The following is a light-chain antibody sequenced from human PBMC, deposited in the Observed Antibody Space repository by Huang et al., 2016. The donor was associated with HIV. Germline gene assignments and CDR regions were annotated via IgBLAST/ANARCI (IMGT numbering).Light chain of an antibody. V-gene: IGKV1-39*01. Sequence: DIQMTQSPSSLSASVGDRVTITCRASQRIDAYLNWYQCKPGRAPKLLIFATSDLHSGVPSRFSGSRSGTTFTLSISNLQPQDFATYFCQQSYYFPRTFGQGTKVEMK. CDR3: QQSYYFPRT. J-gene: IGKJ2*01. CDR2: ATS. CDR1: QRIDAY.